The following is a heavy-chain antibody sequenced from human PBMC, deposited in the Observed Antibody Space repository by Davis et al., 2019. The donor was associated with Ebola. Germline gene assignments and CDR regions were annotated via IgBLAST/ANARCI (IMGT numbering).Heavy chain of an antibody. CDR2: ISYDGSNK. V-gene: IGHV3-30*18. CDR3: AKGAIVVVIPPLDYFDY. CDR1: GFTFSSYG. J-gene: IGHJ4*02. Sequence: GESLKISCAASGFTFSSYGMHWVRQAPGKGLEWVAVISYDGSNKYYADSVKGRFTISRDNSKNTLYLQMNSLRAEDTAVYYCAKGAIVVVIPPLDYFDYWGQGTLVTVSS. D-gene: IGHD3-22*01.